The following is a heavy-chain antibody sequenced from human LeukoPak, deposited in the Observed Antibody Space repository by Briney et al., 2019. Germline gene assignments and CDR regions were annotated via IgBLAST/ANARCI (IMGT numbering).Heavy chain of an antibody. CDR2: ISSSSAI. Sequence: GGSLRLSCAASGFTFSSYSMNWVRQAPGKGLEWVSYISSSSAIYYADSVKGRFTISRDNAKNSLYLQMNSLRAEDTAVYYCARGDYPFLLWGQGTLVTVSP. CDR3: ARGDYPFLL. J-gene: IGHJ4*02. V-gene: IGHV3-48*04. D-gene: IGHD4-17*01. CDR1: GFTFSSYS.